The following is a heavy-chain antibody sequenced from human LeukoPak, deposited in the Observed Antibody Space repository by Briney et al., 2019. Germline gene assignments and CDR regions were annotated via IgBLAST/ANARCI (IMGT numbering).Heavy chain of an antibody. V-gene: IGHV1-3*01. CDR3: ARRLKGPVANPFDY. CDR2: INAANGDT. Sequence: ASVKVSCKTSEYSFSTYAIHWVRQAPGQRLEWMGWINAANGDTKYSQKFQGRITITRDTSASTPFMELSSVGSEDTALYYCARRLKGPVANPFDYWGQGTPVTVSS. CDR1: EYSFSTYA. D-gene: IGHD2-2*01. J-gene: IGHJ4*02.